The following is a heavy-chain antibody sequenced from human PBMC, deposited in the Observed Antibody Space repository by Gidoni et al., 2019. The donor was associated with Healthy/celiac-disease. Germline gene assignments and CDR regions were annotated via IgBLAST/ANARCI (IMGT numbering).Heavy chain of an antibody. CDR1: GGSISSGSYY. D-gene: IGHD6-19*01. Sequence: QVQLQESGPGLVKPSQTLSLTCTVSGGSISSGSYYWSWIRQPAGKGLEWIGRIYTSGSTNYNPSLKSRVTISVDTSKNQFSLKLSSVTAADTAVYYCARASRSSSGWYVSDYWGQGTLVTVSS. CDR3: ARASRSSSGWYVSDY. CDR2: IYTSGST. V-gene: IGHV4-61*02. J-gene: IGHJ4*02.